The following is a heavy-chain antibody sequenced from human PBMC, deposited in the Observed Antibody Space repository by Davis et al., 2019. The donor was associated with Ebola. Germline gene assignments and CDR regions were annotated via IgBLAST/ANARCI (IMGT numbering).Heavy chain of an antibody. CDR1: GGTFSSYA. J-gene: IGHJ4*02. CDR2: IIPIFGTA. Sequence: SVKVSCKASGGTFSSYAISWVRQAPGQGLEWMGGIIPIFGTANYAQKFQGRVTITADKSTSTAYMELRSLRSDDTAVYYCARDGNGAGILEWLFFDYWGQGTLVTVSS. V-gene: IGHV1-69*06. CDR3: ARDGNGAGILEWLFFDY. D-gene: IGHD3-3*01.